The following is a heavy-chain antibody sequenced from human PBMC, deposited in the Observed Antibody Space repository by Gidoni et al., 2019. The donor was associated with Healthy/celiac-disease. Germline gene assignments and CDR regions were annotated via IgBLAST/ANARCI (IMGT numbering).Heavy chain of an antibody. CDR2: IYHSGST. V-gene: IGHV4-38-2*02. D-gene: IGHD6-13*01. J-gene: IGHJ6*02. CDR3: GVAAAGNRGAYYYYGMDV. Sequence: QVQLQESGPGLVKPSETLFLTCTVSGYSISSGYYWGWLRQPPGKGLEWIGSIYHSGSTYYNPSLKSRVTISVDTSKNLFSLKLSSVTAADTAVYYCGVAAAGNRGAYYYYGMDVWGQGTTVTVSS. CDR1: GYSISSGYY.